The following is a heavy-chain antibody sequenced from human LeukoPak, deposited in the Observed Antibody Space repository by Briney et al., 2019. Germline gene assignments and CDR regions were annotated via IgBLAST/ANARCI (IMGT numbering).Heavy chain of an antibody. CDR2: ISYSGST. J-gene: IGHJ5*02. D-gene: IGHD3-3*01. CDR3: ARHNFDFWSDNWFDP. V-gene: IGHV4-38-2*02. Sequence: SETLTLSCTVSGYSMTSSYYWSWIRQHSGKGLELIRSISYSGSTYYNPSLKSRITISVDTSKNQFSLMLSSVSAADTAVYYCARHNFDFWSDNWFDPWGQGTLVTVSS. CDR1: GYSMTSSYY.